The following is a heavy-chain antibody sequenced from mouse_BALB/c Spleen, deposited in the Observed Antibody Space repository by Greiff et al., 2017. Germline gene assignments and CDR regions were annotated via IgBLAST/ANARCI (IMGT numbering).Heavy chain of an antibody. CDR1: GFTFSSFG. Sequence: EVMLVESGGGLVQPGGSRKLSCAASGFTFSSFGMHWVRQAPEKGLEWVAYISSGSSTIYYADTVKGRFTISRDNPKNTLFLQMTSLRSEDTAMYYCARGYYGSSSWFAYWGQGTLVTVSA. CDR3: ARGYYGSSSWFAY. D-gene: IGHD1-1*01. CDR2: ISSGSSTI. V-gene: IGHV5-17*02. J-gene: IGHJ3*01.